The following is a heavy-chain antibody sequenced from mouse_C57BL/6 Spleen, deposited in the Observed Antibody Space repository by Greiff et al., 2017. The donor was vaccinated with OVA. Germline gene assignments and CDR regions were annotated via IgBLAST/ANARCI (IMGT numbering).Heavy chain of an antibody. V-gene: IGHV1-18*01. J-gene: IGHJ1*03. D-gene: IGHD4-1*01. CDR2: INPNNGGT. CDR3: AREGGGTWYFDV. Sequence: EVQRVESGPELVKPGASVKIPCKASGYTFTDYNMDWVKQSHGKSLEWIGDINPNNGGTIYNQKFKGKATLTVDKSSSTAYMELRSLTSEDTAVYYCAREGGGTWYFDVWGTGTTVTVSS. CDR1: GYTFTDYN.